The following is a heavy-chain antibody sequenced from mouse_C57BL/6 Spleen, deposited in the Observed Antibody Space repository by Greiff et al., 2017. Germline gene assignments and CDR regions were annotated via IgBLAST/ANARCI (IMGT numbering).Heavy chain of an antibody. V-gene: IGHV1-82*01. Sequence: QVQLKQSGPELVKPGASVKISCKASGYAFSSSWMNWVKQRPGKGLEWIGRIYPGDGDTNYNGKFKGKATLTADKSSSTAYMQLSSLTSEDSAVYFCARGRDYPEAYWGQGTLVTVSA. CDR3: ARGRDYPEAY. D-gene: IGHD2-4*01. J-gene: IGHJ3*01. CDR2: IYPGDGDT. CDR1: GYAFSSSW.